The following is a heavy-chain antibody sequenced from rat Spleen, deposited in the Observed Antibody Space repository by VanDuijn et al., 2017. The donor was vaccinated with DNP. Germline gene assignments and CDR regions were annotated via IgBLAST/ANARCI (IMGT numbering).Heavy chain of an antibody. V-gene: IGHV5-20*01. Sequence: EVQLVESGGGLVQPGGSLQLSCAASGFTFSDYYMAWVRQAPKKGLEWVACMSPTSRSSYYRDSVKGRFTVSRDDAKSILYLQMDSLRSEDTATYYCTRGGTYYFDYWGQGVMVTVSS. CDR1: GFTFSDYY. J-gene: IGHJ2*01. CDR2: MSPTSRSS. CDR3: TRGGTYYFDY.